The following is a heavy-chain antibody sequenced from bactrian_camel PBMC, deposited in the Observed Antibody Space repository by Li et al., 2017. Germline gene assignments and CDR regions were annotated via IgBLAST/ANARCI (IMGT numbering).Heavy chain of an antibody. CDR1: LGSYDGAYPQYC. D-gene: IGHD4*01. CDR2: ILSGAKST. J-gene: IGHJ6*01. V-gene: IGHV3S63*01. CDR3: AASTREAVWGLSSTAFDY. Sequence: HVQLVESGGGSVQGGGSLRLSCVAALGSYDGAYPQYCMGWFRRGPGKGREGVAAILSGAKSTIYAASVKGRFTISQDNTKKMVYLQMNSLSPEDTAIYYCAASTREAVWGLSSTAFDYWGQGTQVTVS.